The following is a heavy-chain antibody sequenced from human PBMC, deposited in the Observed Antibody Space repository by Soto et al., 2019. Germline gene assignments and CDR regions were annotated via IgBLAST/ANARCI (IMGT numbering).Heavy chain of an antibody. D-gene: IGHD3-16*02. Sequence: SETLSLTCAVYGGSFSGYYWSWIRQPPGKGLEWIGEINHSGSTNYNPSLKSRVTISVDTSKNQFSLKLSSVTAADTAVYYCARGKLSDYVWGSYRYNFDYWGQGTVVTVSS. CDR3: ARGKLSDYVWGSYRYNFDY. CDR1: GGSFSGYY. V-gene: IGHV4-34*01. CDR2: INHSGST. J-gene: IGHJ4*02.